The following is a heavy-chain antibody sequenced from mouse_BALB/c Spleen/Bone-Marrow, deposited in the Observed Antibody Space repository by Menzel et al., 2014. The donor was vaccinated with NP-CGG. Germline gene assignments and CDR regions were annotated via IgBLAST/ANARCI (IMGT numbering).Heavy chain of an antibody. CDR3: AREYGTSYDYYFDV. D-gene: IGHD1-1*01. CDR1: GFTFSDYY. V-gene: IGHV5-4*02. CDR2: ISDGGSYT. Sequence: EVQVVESGGGLVKPGGSLKLSCAASGFTFSDYYMYWVRPTPGKRLEWVATISDGGSYTYYPDSVKGRFTVSRDNAKNNLYLQMSSLKSEDTAMYYCAREYGTSYDYYFDVWGAGTTVTVSS. J-gene: IGHJ1*01.